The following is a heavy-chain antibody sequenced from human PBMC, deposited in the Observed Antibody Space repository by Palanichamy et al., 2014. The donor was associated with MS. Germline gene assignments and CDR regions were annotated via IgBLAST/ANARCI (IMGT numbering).Heavy chain of an antibody. CDR3: GRYTTSHPG. J-gene: IGHJ4*02. V-gene: IGHV3-74*01. D-gene: IGHD2-2*01. CDR1: GFNLSDYW. CDR2: ISPDGSSA. Sequence: EVQLLESGGGSVQPGGSLRLSCAVSGFNLSDYWIHWVRQPPGKGLMWVSRISPDGSSASYADSVEGRFTISRDNAKDTAYLQMNSLRVEDTAVYYCGRYTTSHPGWGRGTLVTVSS.